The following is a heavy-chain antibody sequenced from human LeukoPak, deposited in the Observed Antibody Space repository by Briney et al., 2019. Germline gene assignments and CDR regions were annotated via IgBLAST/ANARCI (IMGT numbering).Heavy chain of an antibody. CDR1: GVSISSAPYY. J-gene: IGHJ4*02. D-gene: IGHD3-22*01. Sequence: SQTLSLTCTVSGVSISSAPYYWSWIRQRPGKGLEWMGYISHSGNTYYNPSLKSRLNISADTSRNQFSLKLRSVTAADTALYFCAREGYYYDSSGPIDYWGQGTRVTVSS. CDR3: AREGYYYDSSGPIDY. V-gene: IGHV4-31*03. CDR2: ISHSGNT.